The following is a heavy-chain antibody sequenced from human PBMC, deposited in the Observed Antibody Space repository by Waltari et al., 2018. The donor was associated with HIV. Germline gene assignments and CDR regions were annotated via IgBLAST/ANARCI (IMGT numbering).Heavy chain of an antibody. Sequence: QVRLVQSGAEVKTPGASVKVSCQASGYTFTSYDINWVRQATGQGLEWMGWMNPNSGNTGYAQKYQGRVTMTRNTSISTAFMEVSSLRSEDTAVYYCARVYYDSSGYYGAAGYWGQGTLVTVSS. CDR3: ARVYYDSSGYYGAAGY. J-gene: IGHJ4*02. CDR1: GYTFTSYD. CDR2: MNPNSGNT. V-gene: IGHV1-8*01. D-gene: IGHD3-22*01.